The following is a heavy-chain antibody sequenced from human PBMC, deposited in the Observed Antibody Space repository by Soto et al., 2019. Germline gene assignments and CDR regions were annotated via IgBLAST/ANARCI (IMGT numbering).Heavy chain of an antibody. CDR3: AKAGFWSGYYSLVDY. Sequence: GGSLKLSCAASGFTFDDYAMHWVRQAPGKGLEWVSGISWNSGSIGYADSVKGRFTISRDNAKNSLYLQMNSLRAEDTALYYCAKAGFWSGYYSLVDYWGQGTLVTVSS. D-gene: IGHD3-3*01. CDR1: GFTFDDYA. CDR2: ISWNSGSI. J-gene: IGHJ4*02. V-gene: IGHV3-9*01.